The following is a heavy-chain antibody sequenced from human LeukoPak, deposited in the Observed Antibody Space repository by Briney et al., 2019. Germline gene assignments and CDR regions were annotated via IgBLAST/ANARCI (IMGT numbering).Heavy chain of an antibody. J-gene: IGHJ4*02. D-gene: IGHD5-24*01. Sequence: GGSLRLSCADSGFTFSSYSMNWVRQAPGKGLEWLSCISSSSSSITYADSVKGRFTISRDNANNSLYLQMNSLRAEDTAVYYCARESVEMATGYFDYWGQGTLVTVSS. V-gene: IGHV3-48*04. CDR1: GFTFSSYS. CDR2: ISSSSSSI. CDR3: ARESVEMATGYFDY.